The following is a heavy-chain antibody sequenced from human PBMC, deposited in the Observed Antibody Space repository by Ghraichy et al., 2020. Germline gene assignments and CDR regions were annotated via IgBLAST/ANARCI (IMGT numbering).Heavy chain of an antibody. D-gene: IGHD3-10*02. CDR3: AKDMSF. J-gene: IGHJ3*01. V-gene: IGHV3-23*01. CDR2: ISGSGDNT. Sequence: GGSLRLSCTASGLTFSSSAMSWVRQAPGKGLEWVSSISGSGDNTYYADSVKGRFTISRDNSKNTLYVQMNNLRAEDTAVYYCAKDMSFWGQGTMVTVSP. CDR1: GLTFSSSA.